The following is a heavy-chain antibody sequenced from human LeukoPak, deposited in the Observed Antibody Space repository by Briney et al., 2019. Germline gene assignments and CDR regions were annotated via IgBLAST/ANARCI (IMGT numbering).Heavy chain of an antibody. CDR3: AKAVDTAMDTPFDY. J-gene: IGHJ4*02. V-gene: IGHV3-23*01. Sequence: PGRSLRLSCAASGFTFDDYAMHWVRQAPGKGLEWVSAISGSGGSTYYADSVKGRFTISRDNSKNTLYLQLNSLRAEDTAVYYCAKAVDTAMDTPFDYWGQGTLVTVSS. CDR2: ISGSGGST. D-gene: IGHD5-18*01. CDR1: GFTFDDYA.